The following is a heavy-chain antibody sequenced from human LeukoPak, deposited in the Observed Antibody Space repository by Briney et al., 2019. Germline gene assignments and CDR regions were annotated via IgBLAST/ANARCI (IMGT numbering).Heavy chain of an antibody. CDR1: GFTFSSYW. J-gene: IGHJ4*02. Sequence: GGSLRLSCAASGFTFSSYWMDWVRQAPGKGLVWVSRIASDGNSTTYADSVKGRFSISRDNAKNTLYLQMNSLRVEDTAVYYCARGRPHGNDYWGQGTLVTVSS. CDR3: ARGRPHGNDY. V-gene: IGHV3-74*01. CDR2: IASDGNST. D-gene: IGHD4-23*01.